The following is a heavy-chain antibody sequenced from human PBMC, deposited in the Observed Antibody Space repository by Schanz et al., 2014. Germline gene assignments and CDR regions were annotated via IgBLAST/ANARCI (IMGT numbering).Heavy chain of an antibody. V-gene: IGHV3-23*04. Sequence: EVQLVESGGGLVKPGGSLRLSCAASGFTFSIYGMSWVRQTPGKGLEWVSSITTGGNTYYRDSVKGRFIVSRDNSKNTLYLEMNRLRVDDTAVYYCSKDKQGSRSDDSWGQGTLVTVSS. J-gene: IGHJ5*01. D-gene: IGHD2-15*01. CDR1: GFTFSIYG. CDR3: SKDKQGSRSDDS. CDR2: ITTGGNT.